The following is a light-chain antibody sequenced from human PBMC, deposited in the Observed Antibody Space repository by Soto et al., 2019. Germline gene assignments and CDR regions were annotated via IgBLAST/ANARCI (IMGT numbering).Light chain of an antibody. CDR3: ISYTSSSTLYV. Sequence: SALTQPASVSGSPGQSITISCTGTSSDVGGYNYVSWYQHHPGKAPKLLIFEVSNRPSGVSHRFSGSKSGNTASLTISGLQPEDEADYFCISYTSSSTLYVFGIGTKVTVL. J-gene: IGLJ1*01. CDR2: EVS. V-gene: IGLV2-14*01. CDR1: SSDVGGYNY.